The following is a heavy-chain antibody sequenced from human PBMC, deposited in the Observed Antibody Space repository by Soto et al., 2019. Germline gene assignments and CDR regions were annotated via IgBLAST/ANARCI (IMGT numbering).Heavy chain of an antibody. Sequence: EVQLLESGGGLVQPGGSLRLSCAASGFTFSSYAMSWVRQAPGKGLEWVSAISGSGGSTYYADSVKGRFTIYRDNPKNMLYLQMNSLRAEDTAVYYCAKWSGGQHYYYYGMDVWGQGTTVTVSS. CDR3: AKWSGGQHYYYYGMDV. CDR2: ISGSGGST. D-gene: IGHD2-15*01. J-gene: IGHJ6*02. V-gene: IGHV3-23*01. CDR1: GFTFSSYA.